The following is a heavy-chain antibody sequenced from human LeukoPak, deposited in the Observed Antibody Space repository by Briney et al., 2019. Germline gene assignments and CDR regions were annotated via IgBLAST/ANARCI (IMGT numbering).Heavy chain of an antibody. J-gene: IGHJ3*02. CDR1: GFTFNDYY. Sequence: GSLRLSCAASGFTFNDYYMSWIRQAPGKGLEWIGSIYYSGSTYYNPSLKSRVTISVDTSKNQFSLKLSSVTAADTAVYYCARYCSSTSCRFGAFDIWGQGTMVTVSS. CDR2: IYYSGST. CDR3: ARYCSSTSCRFGAFDI. D-gene: IGHD2-2*01. V-gene: IGHV4-38-2*01.